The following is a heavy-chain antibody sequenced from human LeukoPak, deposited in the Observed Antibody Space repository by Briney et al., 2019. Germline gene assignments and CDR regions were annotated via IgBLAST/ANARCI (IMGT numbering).Heavy chain of an antibody. CDR1: GGSISSYY. J-gene: IGHJ5*02. CDR3: ARDDRDPYDFWSGYQSGGFDP. CDR2: IYYSGST. Sequence: SETLSLTCTVSGGSISSYYWSWIRQHPGKGLEWIGYIYYSGSTYYNPSLKSRVTISVDTSKNQFSLKLSSVTAADTAVYYCARDDRDPYDFWSGYQSGGFDPWGQGTLVTVSS. D-gene: IGHD3-3*01. V-gene: IGHV4-59*06.